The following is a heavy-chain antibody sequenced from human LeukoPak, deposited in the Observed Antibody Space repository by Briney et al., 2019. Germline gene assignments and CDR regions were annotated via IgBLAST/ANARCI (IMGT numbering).Heavy chain of an antibody. V-gene: IGHV3-43*01. J-gene: IGHJ4*02. Sequence: GGSLRLSCAASGFTFDDYTMHWVRQAPGKGLEWVSLISWDGGSTYYADSVKGRFTISRDNSKNSLYLQMNSLRTEDTALYYCAKLGGGGSYYSTDYWGQGTLVTVSS. CDR1: GFTFDDYT. CDR2: ISWDGGST. CDR3: AKLGGGGSYYSTDY. D-gene: IGHD1-26*01.